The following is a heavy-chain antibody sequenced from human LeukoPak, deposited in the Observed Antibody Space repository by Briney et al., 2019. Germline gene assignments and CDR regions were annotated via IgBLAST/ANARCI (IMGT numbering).Heavy chain of an antibody. Sequence: PSETPSLTCTVSGGSISSYYWSWIRQPPGKGLEWIGSIYYSGSTYYNPSLKSRVTISVDTSKNQFSLKLSSVTAADTAVYYCARVAGRLLWFGELRWFDPWGQGTLVTVSS. V-gene: IGHV4-39*07. D-gene: IGHD3-10*01. CDR2: IYYSGST. CDR3: ARVAGRLLWFGELRWFDP. CDR1: GGSISSYY. J-gene: IGHJ5*02.